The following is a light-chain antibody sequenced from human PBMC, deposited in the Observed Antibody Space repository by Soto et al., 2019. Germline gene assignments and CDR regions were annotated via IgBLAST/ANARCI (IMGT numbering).Light chain of an antibody. Sequence: QSAMTQPASVSGSPGKSITISCTGTSSDVGGYNYVSWYQQHPGKATKLMIYDVSTRPSGVSNRFSGSKSCNTASLTISGLQAEDEADYYCSSYTSSSTLVVFGGGTKLTVL. V-gene: IGLV2-14*01. CDR2: DVS. J-gene: IGLJ2*01. CDR1: SSDVGGYNY. CDR3: SSYTSSSTLVV.